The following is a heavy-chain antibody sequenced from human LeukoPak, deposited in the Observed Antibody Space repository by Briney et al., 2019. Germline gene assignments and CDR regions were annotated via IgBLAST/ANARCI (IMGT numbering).Heavy chain of an antibody. CDR2: LYFSGNT. CDR3: AGYYSLSGIYYNGIDH. Sequence: SETLSLTCTVSGDSVSSNTYSWGWIRQPPGKGLEWIGSLYFSGNTYSNPSLKSRVTISVDTSKNQFSLKLTSVTASDTAVYFCAGYYSLSGIYYNGIDHWGQGTLVTVSS. CDR1: GDSVSSNTYS. J-gene: IGHJ4*02. D-gene: IGHD3-10*01. V-gene: IGHV4-39*01.